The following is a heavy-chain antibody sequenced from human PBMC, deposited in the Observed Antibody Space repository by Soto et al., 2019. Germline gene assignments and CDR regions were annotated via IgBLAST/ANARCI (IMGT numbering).Heavy chain of an antibody. V-gene: IGHV1-8*01. CDR2: MNPNSGNT. CDR1: GDTFTNYD. J-gene: IGHJ6*02. Sequence: QVQLVQSGAEVKKPGASVKVSCKASGDTFTNYDIKWVRQATGQGLEWMGWMNPNSGNTGYAQKFQGRVTMTRNTSISTAYMALGSLRSGDTAVYYCARGRNGMDVWGQGTTVTVSS. CDR3: ARGRNGMDV.